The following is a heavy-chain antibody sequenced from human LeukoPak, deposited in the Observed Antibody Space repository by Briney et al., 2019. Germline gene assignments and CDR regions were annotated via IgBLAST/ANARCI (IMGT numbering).Heavy chain of an antibody. J-gene: IGHJ4*02. Sequence: GGSLRLSCAASGFTFSSYEMNWVRQAPGKGLEWVSSISSSSSYIYYADSVKGRFTISRDNAKNSLYLQMNSLRAEDTAVYYCARDDYIIDYWGQGTLVTVSS. CDR1: GFTFSSYE. V-gene: IGHV3-21*01. CDR3: ARDDYIIDY. CDR2: ISSSSSYI. D-gene: IGHD4-11*01.